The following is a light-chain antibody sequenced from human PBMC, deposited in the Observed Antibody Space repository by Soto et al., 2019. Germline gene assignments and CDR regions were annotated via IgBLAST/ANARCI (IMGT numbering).Light chain of an antibody. J-gene: IGLJ2*01. CDR3: QSYDSSLSVV. V-gene: IGLV1-40*01. Sequence: QAVVTQPPSVSGAPGQGVTISCTGSRSNIGAGYDVHWYQQLPGTAPKLLIYDNTNRPSGVPDRFSGSKSGTSASLAITVLQAEDEADYYCQSYDSSLSVVFGGGTKLTVL. CDR2: DNT. CDR1: RSNIGAGYD.